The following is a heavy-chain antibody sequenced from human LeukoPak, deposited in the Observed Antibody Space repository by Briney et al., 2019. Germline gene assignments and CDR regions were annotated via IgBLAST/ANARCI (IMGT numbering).Heavy chain of an antibody. Sequence: SETLSLTCTVSGASISKSYWNWIRQPPGKELEWIGCTFNSGSTRYNPSLGSRVTISEDTSRNQFSLRLTSVTAADTATYYCSRASPGAIYYYGMDAWATGPRSPSP. CDR3: SRASPGAIYYYGMDA. J-gene: IGHJ6*02. CDR1: GASISKSY. D-gene: IGHD2/OR15-2a*01. V-gene: IGHV4-59*01. CDR2: TFNSGST.